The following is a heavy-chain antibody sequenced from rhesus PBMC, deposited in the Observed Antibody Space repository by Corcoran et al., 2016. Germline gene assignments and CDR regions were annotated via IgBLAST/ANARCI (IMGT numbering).Heavy chain of an antibody. D-gene: IGHD3-34*01. CDR3: ARTGTFDY. Sequence: QVQLVQSGAEVKKPGSSVKVSCKASGYTFTDYYIHWVRQAPRQGLECMGWISPYTGNPEYAQKFQGRVTMTRDTSTSTAYMELNSLRSEDTAVYYCARTGTFDYWGQGVLVTVSS. V-gene: IGHV1S2*01. CDR2: ISPYTGNP. CDR1: GYTFTDYY. J-gene: IGHJ4*01.